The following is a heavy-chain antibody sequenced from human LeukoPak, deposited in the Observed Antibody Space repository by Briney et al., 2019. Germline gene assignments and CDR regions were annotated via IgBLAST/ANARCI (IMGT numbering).Heavy chain of an antibody. Sequence: ASVKVSCKASGGTFSSYAISWVRQAPGQGLEWMGWISTYNGNTKYAQKLQGRLTMTADTSTSTVYMELRSLRSDDTAVYYCAKDDSSGFYLSDWGQGALVTVSS. CDR2: ISTYNGNT. J-gene: IGHJ4*02. D-gene: IGHD3-22*01. V-gene: IGHV1-18*01. CDR1: GGTFSSYA. CDR3: AKDDSSGFYLSD.